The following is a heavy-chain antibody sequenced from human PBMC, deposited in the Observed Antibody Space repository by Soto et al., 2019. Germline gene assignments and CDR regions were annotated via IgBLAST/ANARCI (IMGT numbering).Heavy chain of an antibody. Sequence: GESLKISCKGSGYSFTSSWIAWVRQMPGKGLEWMGIIYPGDSDTRYSPSFQGQVTISADKSISIAYLQWRSLKASDTALYFCATHSGANYTPGRKGMDVLDPETTVTVSS. CDR1: GYSFTSSW. CDR3: ATHSGANYTPGRKGMDV. D-gene: IGHD3-10*01. V-gene: IGHV5-51*01. CDR2: IYPGDSDT. J-gene: IGHJ6*02.